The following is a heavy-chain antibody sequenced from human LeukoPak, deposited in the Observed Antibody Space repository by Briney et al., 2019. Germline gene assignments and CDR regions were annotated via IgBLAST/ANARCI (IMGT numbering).Heavy chain of an antibody. J-gene: IGHJ6*04. CDR2: IKEDGSEK. CDR1: GFTFSSYW. CDR3: ARDRFGGMDV. Sequence: GGSLRLSCAASGFTFSSYWMSWVRRAPGKGLEWVANIKEDGSEKYYVDSVKGRFSISRDDAKNSLHLQMNSLRAEDTAVYYCARDRFGGMDVWGKGTSVTVSS. D-gene: IGHD4-23*01. V-gene: IGHV3-7*01.